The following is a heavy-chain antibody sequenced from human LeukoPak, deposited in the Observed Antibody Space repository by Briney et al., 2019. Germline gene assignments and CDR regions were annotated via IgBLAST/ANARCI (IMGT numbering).Heavy chain of an antibody. CDR2: ISGSGGST. V-gene: IGHV3-23*01. CDR3: ARRAGDYSHPYDY. J-gene: IGHJ4*02. Sequence: GGSLRLSCAASGFTFSRNGMTWVPQAPGKGLEWVSAISGSGGSTYYADSVKGRFTISRDNSKNTLYLQMNRLRAEDTAVYYCARRAGDYSHPYDYWGQGTLVTVSS. CDR1: GFTFSRNG. D-gene: IGHD3-22*01.